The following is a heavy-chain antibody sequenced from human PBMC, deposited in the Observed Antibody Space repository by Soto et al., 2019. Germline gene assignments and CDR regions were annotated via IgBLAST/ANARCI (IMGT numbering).Heavy chain of an antibody. CDR3: ARGPYYYDSSGYSGFDY. Sequence: SETLSLTXTVSGGSISSYYWSWIRQPAGKGLEWIGRIYTSGSTNYNPSLKSRVTMSVDTSKNQFSLKLSSVTAADTAVYYCARGPYYYDSSGYSGFDYWGQGTLVTVSS. CDR1: GGSISSYY. J-gene: IGHJ4*02. V-gene: IGHV4-4*07. D-gene: IGHD3-22*01. CDR2: IYTSGST.